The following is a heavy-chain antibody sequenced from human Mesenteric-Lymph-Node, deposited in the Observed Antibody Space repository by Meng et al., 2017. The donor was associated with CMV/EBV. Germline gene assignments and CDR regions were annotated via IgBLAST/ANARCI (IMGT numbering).Heavy chain of an antibody. Sequence: SVKVSCQASGGTFSSYAISWVRQAPGQGLEWMGGIIPILGIANYAQNFQGRVTITADKSTSTTYMELSSQRSYDTAVYYCAGAGITVTTIAYYYYYGMDVWGQGTTVTVSS. J-gene: IGHJ6*02. CDR3: AGAGITVTTIAYYYYYGMDV. CDR2: IIPILGIA. V-gene: IGHV1-69*10. D-gene: IGHD4-11*01. CDR1: GGTFSSYA.